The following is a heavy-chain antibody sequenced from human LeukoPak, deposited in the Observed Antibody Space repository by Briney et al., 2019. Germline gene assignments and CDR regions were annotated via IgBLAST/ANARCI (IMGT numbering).Heavy chain of an antibody. J-gene: IGHJ6*02. V-gene: IGHV4-59*08. Sequence: SETLSLTCTVSGGSISSYYWTWIRQPPGKGLEWIGYIYYSGSTSYNPSLKSRLTISVDRSKNQFSLKLISVTAADTAVYYCARRSFGSASPLRMDVWGQGTTVTVSS. CDR1: GGSISSYY. D-gene: IGHD3-10*01. CDR3: ARRSFGSASPLRMDV. CDR2: IYYSGST.